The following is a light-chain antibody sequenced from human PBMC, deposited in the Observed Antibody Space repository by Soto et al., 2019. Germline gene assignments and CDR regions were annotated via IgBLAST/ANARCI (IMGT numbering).Light chain of an antibody. CDR3: QQYRSSPLIT. J-gene: IGKJ5*01. Sequence: EIVLTQSPGTLSLSPAERATLSCRASQSVSSSYLAWYQQKPGQAPRLLIYGASSRATGIPDRFSGSGSGTDFTLTISRLEPEDFAVYYCQQYRSSPLITFGQGTRLEIK. CDR1: QSVSSSY. V-gene: IGKV3-20*01. CDR2: GAS.